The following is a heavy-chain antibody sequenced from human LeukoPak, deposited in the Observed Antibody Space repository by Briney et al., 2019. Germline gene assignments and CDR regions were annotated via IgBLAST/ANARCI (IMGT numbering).Heavy chain of an antibody. CDR3: ARDRNLGYCSSTSCSKLGNWFDP. D-gene: IGHD2-2*01. CDR1: GFTFSSYA. Sequence: GGSLRLSCAASGFTFSSYAMHWVRQAPGKGLEWVAVISYDGSNKYYADSVKGRFTISRDDSKNTLYLQMNSLRAEDTAVYYCARDRNLGYCSSTSCSKLGNWFDPWGQGTLVTVSS. V-gene: IGHV3-30*04. J-gene: IGHJ5*02. CDR2: ISYDGSNK.